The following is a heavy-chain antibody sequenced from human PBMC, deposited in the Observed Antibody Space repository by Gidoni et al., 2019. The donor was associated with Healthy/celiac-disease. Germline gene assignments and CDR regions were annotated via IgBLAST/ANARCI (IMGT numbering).Heavy chain of an antibody. J-gene: IGHJ6*02. CDR3: AKDQGGYYGSGKGWYGMDV. CDR1: GFTFDDYV. V-gene: IGHV3-9*01. D-gene: IGHD3-10*01. CDR2: ISWNSGSI. Sequence: EVQLVESGGGLVQPGRSLRLSCAASGFTFDDYVMHWVRQAPGNGLEWVSGISWNSGSIGYADSVKGRFTLSRDNAKNSLYLQMNSLRAEDTALYYCAKDQGGYYGSGKGWYGMDVWGQGTTVTVSS.